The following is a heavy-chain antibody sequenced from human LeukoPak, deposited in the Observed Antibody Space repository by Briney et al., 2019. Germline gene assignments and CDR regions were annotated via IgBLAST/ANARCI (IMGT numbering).Heavy chain of an antibody. D-gene: IGHD1-20*01. J-gene: IGHJ3*02. V-gene: IGHV4-31*03. Sequence: SETLSLTCTVSGGSISSGGYYWSWIRQHPGKGLEWIGYIYYSGSTYYNPSLKSRVTISVDTSKNQFSLKLSSVTAADTAVYYCARDLPWDNWNRGAFDIWGQGTMVTVSS. CDR1: GGSISSGGYY. CDR3: ARDLPWDNWNRGAFDI. CDR2: IYYSGST.